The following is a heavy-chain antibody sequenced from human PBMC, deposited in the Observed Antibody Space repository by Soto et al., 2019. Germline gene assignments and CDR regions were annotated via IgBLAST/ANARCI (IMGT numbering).Heavy chain of an antibody. Sequence: EASVKVSCKASGYTFTSYGISWVRQAPGQGLEWMGWISAYNGNTNYAQKLQGRVTMTTDTSTSTAYMELRSLRSDDTAVYYCARVDIAARPRYHYYGMDVWGQGTTVTVSS. CDR1: GYTFTSYG. CDR2: ISAYNGNT. D-gene: IGHD6-6*01. CDR3: ARVDIAARPRYHYYGMDV. V-gene: IGHV1-18*01. J-gene: IGHJ6*02.